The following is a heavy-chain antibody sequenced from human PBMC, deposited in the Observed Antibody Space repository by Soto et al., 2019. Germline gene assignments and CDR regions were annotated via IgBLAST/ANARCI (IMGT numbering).Heavy chain of an antibody. V-gene: IGHV3-21*01. CDR2: ITSTTGDI. J-gene: IGHJ4*02. CDR3: ARPYSGSYSFDY. CDR1: GFPFSTYT. Sequence: GSLRLSCTASGFPFSTYTMNWVRQAPGKGLEWVSSITSTTGDIYYADSVKGRFTISRDNAKNSLYLHMNSLRAEDTAVYYCARPYSGSYSFDYWGQGTLVTVSS. D-gene: IGHD1-26*01.